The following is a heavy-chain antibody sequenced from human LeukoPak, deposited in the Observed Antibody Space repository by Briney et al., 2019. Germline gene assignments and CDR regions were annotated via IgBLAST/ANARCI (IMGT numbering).Heavy chain of an antibody. D-gene: IGHD2-2*01. CDR1: GGTFISYA. CDR2: IIPIFGTA. CDR3: ARDLGQDIVVVPPSSD. Sequence: SVKVSCKASGGTFISYAISWVRQAPGQGLEWMGGIIPIFGTANYAQKFQGRVTITADESTSTAYMELSSLRSEDTAVYYCARDLGQDIVVVPPSSDWGQGTMVTVSS. J-gene: IGHJ3*01. V-gene: IGHV1-69*13.